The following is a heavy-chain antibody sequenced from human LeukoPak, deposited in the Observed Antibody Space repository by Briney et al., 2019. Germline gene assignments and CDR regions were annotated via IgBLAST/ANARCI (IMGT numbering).Heavy chain of an antibody. J-gene: IGHJ4*02. CDR3: ARYVWGSYPTFEDY. D-gene: IGHD3-16*02. CDR2: ISYSGNT. V-gene: IGHV4-61*05. Sequence: SETLSLTCTVSGGPISSSSYYWGWIRQPPGKGLEWIGYISYSGNTNYNPSFKSRVTISVDTSNNQFSLKLSSVTAADTAVYYCARYVWGSYPTFEDYWGQGTLVTVSS. CDR1: GGPISSSSYY.